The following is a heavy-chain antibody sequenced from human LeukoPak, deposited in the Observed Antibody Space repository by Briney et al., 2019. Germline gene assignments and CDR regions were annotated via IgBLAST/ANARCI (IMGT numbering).Heavy chain of an antibody. J-gene: IGHJ4*02. D-gene: IGHD3-10*01. Sequence: PGGSLRLSCAASGFTFSSYPMNWLRQAPGKGLKWVSAIFGSGFTTYYADSVKGRFTISRDNSKNTLYLQMNSLRAEDTAVYYCAKDFRPGSDWGQGTLVTVSS. V-gene: IGHV3-23*01. CDR1: GFTFSSYP. CDR3: AKDFRPGSD. CDR2: IFGSGFTT.